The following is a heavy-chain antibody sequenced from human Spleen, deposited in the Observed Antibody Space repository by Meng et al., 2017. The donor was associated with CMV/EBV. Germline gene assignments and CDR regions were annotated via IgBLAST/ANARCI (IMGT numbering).Heavy chain of an antibody. D-gene: IGHD5-24*01. CDR2: INGDGGST. Sequence: ETLSLTCAASGFTFSNNWMYWVRQAPGKGLVWVSRINGDGGSTNYADAVRGRFTISRDNAKSRLYLQMNSLKLEDTAVYYCARVGEGVATNKYLDYWGQGTLVTVSS. CDR1: GFTFSNNW. CDR3: ARVGEGVATNKYLDY. J-gene: IGHJ4*02. V-gene: IGHV3-74*01.